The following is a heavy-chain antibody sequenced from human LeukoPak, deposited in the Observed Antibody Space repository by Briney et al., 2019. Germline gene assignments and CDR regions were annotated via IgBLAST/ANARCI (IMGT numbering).Heavy chain of an antibody. Sequence: GGSLRLSCAASGFTFSSYAMSWVRQAPGKGLEWVSAISGSGGTTCYADSVKGRFTISRDNSKNTLYLQMNSLRAEDTAIYYCAKFSTDVRSGWLGGGFDYWGQGTLVTVSS. J-gene: IGHJ4*02. CDR1: GFTFSSYA. CDR3: AKFSTDVRSGWLGGGFDY. V-gene: IGHV3-23*01. D-gene: IGHD6-19*01. CDR2: ISGSGGTT.